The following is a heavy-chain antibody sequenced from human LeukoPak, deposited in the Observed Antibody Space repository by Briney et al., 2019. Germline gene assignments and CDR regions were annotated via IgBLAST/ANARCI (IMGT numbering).Heavy chain of an antibody. CDR2: ISAYNGNT. CDR3: ARVPYDSSGQLGY. D-gene: IGHD3-22*01. Sequence: ASVKVSCKASGGTFSSYAISWVRQAPGKGLEWMGWISAYNGNTNYAQKLQGRVTMTTDTSTSTAYMELRSLRSGDTAVYYCARVPYDSSGQLGYWGQGTLVTVSS. V-gene: IGHV1-18*01. CDR1: GGTFSSYA. J-gene: IGHJ4*02.